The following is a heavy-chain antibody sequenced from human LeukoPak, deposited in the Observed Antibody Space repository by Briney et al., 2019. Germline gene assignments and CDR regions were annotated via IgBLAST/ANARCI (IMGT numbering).Heavy chain of an antibody. CDR3: ARAVAAAVIDY. D-gene: IGHD6-13*01. Sequence: PGGSLRLSCAAPGFAFSSYALHWGRRAPGKGLGWVSAIGTGGDTYYADSVMGGFTISRDNAKKSLYLHMNSLIAEDIAVYYCARAVAAAVIDYWGQGTLVTVSS. CDR2: IGTGGDT. CDR1: GFAFSSYA. J-gene: IGHJ4*02. V-gene: IGHV3-47*01.